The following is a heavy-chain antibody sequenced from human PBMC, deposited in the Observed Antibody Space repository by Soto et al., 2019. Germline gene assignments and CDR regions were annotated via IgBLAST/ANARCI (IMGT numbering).Heavy chain of an antibody. CDR1: GFTFGSYN. J-gene: IGHJ6*02. CDR2: ISSSSTQK. D-gene: IGHD3-22*01. V-gene: IGHV3-21*01. Sequence: GGSLRLSCAASGFTFGSYNIDWVRQAPGKGLEWVSSISSSSTQKYYADTVKGRFTVSRDNSKNTLYLQMNSLRAEDTAVYYCARGVYYDNSGHLYGMDVWGQGTTVTVSS. CDR3: ARGVYYDNSGHLYGMDV.